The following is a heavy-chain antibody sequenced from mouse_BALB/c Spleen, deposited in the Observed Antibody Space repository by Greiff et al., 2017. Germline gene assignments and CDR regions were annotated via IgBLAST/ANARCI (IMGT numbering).Heavy chain of an antibody. CDR2: ISSGGGST. CDR3: ARLGSVYAMDY. Sequence: EVMLVESGGGLVKPGGSLKLSCAASGFAFSSYDMSWVRQTPEKRLEWVAYISSGGGSTYYPDTVKGRCTISRDNAKNTLYLQMSSLKSEDTAMYYCARLGSVYAMDYWGQGTSVTVSS. D-gene: IGHD1-1*01. V-gene: IGHV5-12-1*01. CDR1: GFAFSSYD. J-gene: IGHJ4*01.